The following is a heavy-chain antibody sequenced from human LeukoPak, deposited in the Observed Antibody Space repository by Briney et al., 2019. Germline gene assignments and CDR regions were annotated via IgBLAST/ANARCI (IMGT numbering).Heavy chain of an antibody. CDR1: GYTFTSYG. Sequence: RASVKDSCKASGYTFTSYGISWVRQAPGQGLEWMGWISAYNGNTNYAQKLQGRVTMTTDKSTSTAYMELRSLRSDDTAVCYCAIRIGVAHAFDIWGRGTMVTVSS. V-gene: IGHV1-18*01. D-gene: IGHD6-19*01. CDR3: AIRIGVAHAFDI. J-gene: IGHJ3*02. CDR2: ISAYNGNT.